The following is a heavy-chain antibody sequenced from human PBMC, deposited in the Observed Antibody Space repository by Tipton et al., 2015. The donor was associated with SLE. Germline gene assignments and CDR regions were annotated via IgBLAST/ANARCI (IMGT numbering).Heavy chain of an antibody. Sequence: SLRLSCAASGFIFDNYAMSWVRQAPGKGLEWVSLIHSGGGTYYAESVKGRFAISRDLSENTLYLQMNSLRPEDTAVYYCAKERYGDYSFFDYWGQGTLVTVSS. CDR3: AKERYGDYSFFDY. D-gene: IGHD4-17*01. CDR2: IHSGGGT. J-gene: IGHJ4*02. CDR1: GFIFDNYA. V-gene: IGHV3-23*03.